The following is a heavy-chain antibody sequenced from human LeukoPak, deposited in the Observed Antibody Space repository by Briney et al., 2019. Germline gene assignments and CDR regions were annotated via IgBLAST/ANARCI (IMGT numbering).Heavy chain of an antibody. CDR2: ISGESKYI. CDR1: GFTSSSSS. Sequence: PGGSLRLSCAAAGFTSSSSSMNWVRQTPGKGLEWVSSISGESKYIYYADSVTGRFTISRDNAKNLLYLQMNSLRAEDTAVYYCARGAVFQGNYDYWGQGTQVTVSS. J-gene: IGHJ4*02. V-gene: IGHV3-21*01. D-gene: IGHD3-10*01. CDR3: ARGAVFQGNYDY.